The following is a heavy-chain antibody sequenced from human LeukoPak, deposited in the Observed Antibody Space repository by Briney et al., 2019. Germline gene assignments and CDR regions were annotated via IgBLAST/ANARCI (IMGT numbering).Heavy chain of an antibody. D-gene: IGHD5-18*01. J-gene: IGHJ4*02. V-gene: IGHV1-2*06. CDR2: INPNRGGT. CDR1: GYTFTGYY. CDR3: ARGIQLWLVDY. Sequence: ASVKVSCKASGYTFTGYYMHWVRQAPGQGLEWMGRINPNRGGTNYAQKFQGRVTMTRDTSISTAYMELSRLRSDDTAVYYCARGIQLWLVDYWGQGTLVTVSS.